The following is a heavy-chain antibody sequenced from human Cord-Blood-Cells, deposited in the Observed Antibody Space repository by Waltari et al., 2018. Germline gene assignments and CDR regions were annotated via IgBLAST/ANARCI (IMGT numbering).Heavy chain of an antibody. CDR1: GGSISRSSYY. CDR2: LSYSGST. CDR3: ARHGWVPTGTDIVVVPAAPGSRN. V-gene: IGHV4-39*01. J-gene: IGHJ4*02. D-gene: IGHD2-2*01. Sequence: QLQLQESGPGLVKPSETLSLTCTVSGGSISRSSYYWGWIRQTPGQGLGRVGRLSYSGSTACRPPITPGVPCSGDPSKTHFALKLRSVTAADTAVYYCARHGWVPTGTDIVVVPAAPGSRNWGQGPLVTVSS.